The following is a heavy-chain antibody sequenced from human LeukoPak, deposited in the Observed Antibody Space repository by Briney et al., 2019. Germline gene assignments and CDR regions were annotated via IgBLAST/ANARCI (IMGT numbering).Heavy chain of an antibody. Sequence: VASVKVACKASGGTFSSYAISWVRQAPGQGLEWMGRIIPIFGTANYAQKFQGRVTITTDESTSTAYMELSSLRSEDTAVYYCARDKIRRDGYRDSYWGQGTLVTVSS. CDR1: GGTFSSYA. CDR3: ARDKIRRDGYRDSY. D-gene: IGHD5-24*01. CDR2: IIPIFGTA. V-gene: IGHV1-69*05. J-gene: IGHJ4*02.